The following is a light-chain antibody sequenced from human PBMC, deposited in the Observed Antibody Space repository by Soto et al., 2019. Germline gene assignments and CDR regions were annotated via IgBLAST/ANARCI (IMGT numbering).Light chain of an antibody. V-gene: IGLV2-14*01. Sequence: QSVLTQPASVSGSPGQSITISCTGTSSDVGGYDFVSWYQQHPGKAPKVMIYDVSNRPSGVSNRFSGSKSGNTASLTISGLQAEDEADYYCCSYTSSETYVFGTGTKVTVL. J-gene: IGLJ1*01. CDR3: CSYTSSETYV. CDR1: SSDVGGYDF. CDR2: DVS.